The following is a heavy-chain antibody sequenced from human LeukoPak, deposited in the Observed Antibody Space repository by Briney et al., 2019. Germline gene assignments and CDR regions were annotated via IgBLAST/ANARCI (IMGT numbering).Heavy chain of an antibody. J-gene: IGHJ4*02. D-gene: IGHD1-7*01. V-gene: IGHV3-21*01. CDR3: ARDAGITGTTEFDY. CDR1: GFTFNTYS. CDR2: ISSSSSYI. Sequence: GGSLRLSCAASGFTFNTYSMDWVRQAPGKGLEWVSSISSSSSYIYYADSVKGRFTIFRDNAKNSLYLQMNSLKAEDTAVYYCARDAGITGTTEFDYWGQGTLVTVSS.